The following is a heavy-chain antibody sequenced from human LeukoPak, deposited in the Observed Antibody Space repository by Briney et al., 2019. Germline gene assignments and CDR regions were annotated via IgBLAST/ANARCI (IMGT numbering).Heavy chain of an antibody. CDR3: AKDRASSRYNGLDV. Sequence: GGSLRLSCAASGFTFSTYAMSWFRQAPGKGLEWVSAISGNSGTTNYADSVKGRFTISRDNSKNTVYLQMNSLRVEDTARYYCAKDRASSRYNGLDVWGQGTTVTVSS. V-gene: IGHV3-23*01. CDR2: ISGNSGTT. D-gene: IGHD5-18*01. J-gene: IGHJ6*02. CDR1: GFTFSTYA.